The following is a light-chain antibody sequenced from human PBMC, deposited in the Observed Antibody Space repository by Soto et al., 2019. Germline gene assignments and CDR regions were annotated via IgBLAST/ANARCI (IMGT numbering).Light chain of an antibody. J-gene: IGLJ1*01. CDR3: AAWDDSLSGYV. CDR1: SSNIGKNY. Sequence: QSVLTQPPSASGTPGQRVTISCSGSSSNIGKNYVYWYQQFPGTAPQLLIYSDDQRPSGVPDRFSGSKSGTSASLAISGLQAEDEADYYCAAWDDSLSGYVFGTGTKVTVL. V-gene: IGLV1-47*02. CDR2: SDD.